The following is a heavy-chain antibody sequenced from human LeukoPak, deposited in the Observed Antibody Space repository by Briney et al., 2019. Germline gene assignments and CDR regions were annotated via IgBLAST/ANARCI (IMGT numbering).Heavy chain of an antibody. CDR3: ARKPRGWFDP. CDR2: INHSGST. J-gene: IGHJ5*02. V-gene: IGHV4-34*01. CDR1: GESFSGDY. Sequence: SETLSLTCAVYGESFSGDYWSWIRQPPGKGLEWIGEINHSGSTNDNPSLKSRVTISVDTSKNQFSLKLSSVTAADMAVYYCARKPRGWFDPWGQGTLVTVSS.